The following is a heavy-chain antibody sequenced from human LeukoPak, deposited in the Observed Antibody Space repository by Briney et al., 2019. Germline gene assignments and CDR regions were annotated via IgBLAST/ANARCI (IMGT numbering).Heavy chain of an antibody. D-gene: IGHD3-9*01. CDR2: IYSGGST. Sequence: GGSLRLSCAASGFTVSSNYMSWVRQAPGKGLEWVSVIYSGGSTYYADSVKGRFTISRDNSKNTLYLQMNSLRAEDTALYYCAKDLDSDILTGYSLDKWGQGTLVTVSS. CDR1: GFTVSSNY. V-gene: IGHV3-66*02. J-gene: IGHJ4*02. CDR3: AKDLDSDILTGYSLDK.